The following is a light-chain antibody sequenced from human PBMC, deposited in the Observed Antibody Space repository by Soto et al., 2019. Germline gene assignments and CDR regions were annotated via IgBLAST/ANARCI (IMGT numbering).Light chain of an antibody. CDR3: HQRKSWPRT. J-gene: IGKJ1*01. CDR2: DTS. Sequence: IVLTQSPGTLSLSPGERATLSWRASQTVSSKLAWYQHKPGQAPRLLIYDTSNRATGIPARFSGSGSGTDFTLTISSLEPEDFAVYYCHQRKSWPRTFGQGTQVDIK. V-gene: IGKV3-11*01. CDR1: QTVSSK.